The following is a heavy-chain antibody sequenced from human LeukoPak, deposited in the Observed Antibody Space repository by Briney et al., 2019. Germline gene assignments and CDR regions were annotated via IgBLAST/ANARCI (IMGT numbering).Heavy chain of an antibody. Sequence: PGGSLRLSCAASGFTFSRSAMHWVRQAPGMGLEWVAIISYDGGNKYYADSVKGRFTISRDNSKNTLYLQMNSLRAEDTAVYFCVSLGYSSSSVRYWGQGTLVTVSS. D-gene: IGHD6-6*01. CDR1: GFTFSRSA. CDR2: ISYDGGNK. J-gene: IGHJ4*02. CDR3: VSLGYSSSSVRY. V-gene: IGHV3-30*04.